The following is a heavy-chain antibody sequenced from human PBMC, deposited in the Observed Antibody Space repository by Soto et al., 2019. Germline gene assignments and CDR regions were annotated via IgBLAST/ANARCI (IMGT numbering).Heavy chain of an antibody. V-gene: IGHV3-23*01. J-gene: IGHJ4*02. CDR3: AKRASGSYFDY. Sequence: EVQLLESGGGLVQPGGSLRLSCAASGFTFSNYAMNWVRQAPGKGLEWISVISGSGGSTYYADSVKGRFTISRDNSKNTLYLQMNRRRAEDTAVYYCAKRASGSYFDYWRQGTLVTVSS. CDR1: GFTFSNYA. D-gene: IGHD3-10*01. CDR2: ISGSGGST.